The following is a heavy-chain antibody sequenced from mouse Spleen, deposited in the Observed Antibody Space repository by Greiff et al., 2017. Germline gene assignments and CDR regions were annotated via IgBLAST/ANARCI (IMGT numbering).Heavy chain of an antibody. V-gene: IGHV1-53*01. D-gene: IGHD5-1*01. Sequence: QVQLQQSGTELVKPGASVKLSCKASGYTFTSYWMHWVKQRPGQGLEWIGNINPSNGGTNYNEKFKSKATLTVDKSSSTAYMQLSSPTSEDSAVFFWTRGGKEYGDVDYWGQGTTLTVSS. CDR2: INPSNGGT. CDR3: TRGGKEYGDVDY. CDR1: GYTFTSYW. J-gene: IGHJ2*01.